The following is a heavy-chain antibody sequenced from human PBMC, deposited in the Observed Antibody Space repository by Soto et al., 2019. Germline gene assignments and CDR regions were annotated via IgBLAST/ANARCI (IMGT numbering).Heavy chain of an antibody. CDR3: ARDDEYSGNGMDV. CDR1: GFTFSNYG. D-gene: IGHD3-10*01. V-gene: IGHV3-33*01. CDR2: ILNDGSNR. Sequence: QVQLVESGGGVVQPGRSLTLSCAASGFTFSNYGMHWVRQAPGKGLEWVAVILNDGSNRYHADSVKDRFTISRDNSQNTLYLQMHSLRAEDTAVYYCARDDEYSGNGMDVWGQGTTVTVS. J-gene: IGHJ6*02.